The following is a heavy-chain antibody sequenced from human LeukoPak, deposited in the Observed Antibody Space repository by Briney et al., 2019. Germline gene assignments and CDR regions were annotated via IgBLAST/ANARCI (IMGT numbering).Heavy chain of an antibody. Sequence: PGGSLRLSCAASGFTFRTSGMNWVRQAPGKGLEWVSYISSSGTTISYAQSVKGRFTISRDNAKNSLFLQMNSLRAEDTAVYFCARGWYTDAFDIWGQGTMVTVSS. V-gene: IGHV3-48*04. CDR2: ISSSGTTI. CDR1: GFTFRTSG. CDR3: ARGWYTDAFDI. J-gene: IGHJ3*02. D-gene: IGHD1-1*01.